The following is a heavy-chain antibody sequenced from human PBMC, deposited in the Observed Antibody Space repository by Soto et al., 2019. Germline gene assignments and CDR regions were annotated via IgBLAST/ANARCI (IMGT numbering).Heavy chain of an antibody. V-gene: IGHV4-59*01. CDR3: ARISAYSSGWYTYYFDY. CDR1: GGSTSSYY. D-gene: IGHD6-13*01. CDR2: FFYGGTS. Sequence: QVQLQESGPGLVKPSETLSLTCTVSGGSTSSYYWGWIGQPPGKALEWIGYFFYGGTSNYNPSLRSRVTISGDTAENQLSLRLTSVTAADTAVYYCARISAYSSGWYTYYFDYWGHGILVTVSS. J-gene: IGHJ4*01.